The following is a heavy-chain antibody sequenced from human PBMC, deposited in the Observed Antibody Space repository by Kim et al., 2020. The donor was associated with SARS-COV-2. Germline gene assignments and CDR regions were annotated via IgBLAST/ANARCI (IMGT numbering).Heavy chain of an antibody. D-gene: IGHD2-15*01. V-gene: IGHV3-53*01. J-gene: IGHJ4*02. CDR1: GFTVSSNY. CDR2: IYSGGST. Sequence: GGSLRLSCAASGFTVSSNYMSWVRQAPGKGLEWVSVIYSGGSTYYADSVKGRFTISRDNSKNTLYLQMNSLRAEDTAVYYCATQYCSGGSCYSDYWGQGTLVTVSS. CDR3: ATQYCSGGSCYSDY.